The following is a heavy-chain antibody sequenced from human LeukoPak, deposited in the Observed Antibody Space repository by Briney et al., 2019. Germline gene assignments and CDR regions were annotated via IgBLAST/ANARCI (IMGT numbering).Heavy chain of an antibody. CDR3: AREPPIKDYAMDV. CDR2: INTRSSSI. Sequence: QLGGSLRLSCAASGFTFNSYSMNWVRQAPGKGLEWISYINTRSSSIDYADSVKGRFTISRDNAKNSLYLQMNSLRDEDTAVYYCAREPPIKDYAMDVWGQGTTVIVSS. J-gene: IGHJ6*02. CDR1: GFTFNSYS. V-gene: IGHV3-48*02. D-gene: IGHD1-14*01.